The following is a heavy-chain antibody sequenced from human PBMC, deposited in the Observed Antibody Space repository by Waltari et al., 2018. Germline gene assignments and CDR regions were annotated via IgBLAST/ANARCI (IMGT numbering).Heavy chain of an antibody. Sequence: GLVKPSETLSLTCTVSGGSISSSYWSWIRQPPGKGLEWIGYIYYSGSTNYNPSLKSRVTISVDTSKNQSSLKLSSVTAADTAVYYCARVGSYGLHFDYWGQGTLVTVSS. V-gene: IGHV4-59*01. CDR3: ARVGSYGLHFDY. D-gene: IGHD5-18*01. CDR2: IYYSGST. CDR1: GGSISSSY. J-gene: IGHJ4*02.